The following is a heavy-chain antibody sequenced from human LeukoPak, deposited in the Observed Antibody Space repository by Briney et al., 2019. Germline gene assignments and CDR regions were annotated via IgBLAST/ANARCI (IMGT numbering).Heavy chain of an antibody. Sequence: SETLSLTCTVSGGSISSYYWSWIRQPPGKRLEWIGYIYYSGSTNYNPSLKSRVTISVDTSKNQFSLKLSSVTAADTAVYYCARGRYGSGSRLGRFDYWGQGTLVTVSS. J-gene: IGHJ4*02. CDR1: GGSISSYY. CDR2: IYYSGST. CDR3: ARGRYGSGSRLGRFDY. V-gene: IGHV4-59*01. D-gene: IGHD3-10*01.